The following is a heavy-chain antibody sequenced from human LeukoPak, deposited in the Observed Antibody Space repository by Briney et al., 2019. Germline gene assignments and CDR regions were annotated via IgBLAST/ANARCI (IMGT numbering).Heavy chain of an antibody. CDR3: ATYSGSYYVDPFDY. CDR2: INPSGGST. J-gene: IGHJ4*02. CDR1: GYTFTSYY. V-gene: IGHV1-46*01. Sequence: GASVKVSFKASGYTFTSYYVHWVRQAPGQGLEWMGIINPSGGSTSYAQKFQGRVTMTRDTSTSTVYMELSSLRSEDTAVYYCATYSGSYYVDPFDYWGQGTLVTVSS. D-gene: IGHD1-26*01.